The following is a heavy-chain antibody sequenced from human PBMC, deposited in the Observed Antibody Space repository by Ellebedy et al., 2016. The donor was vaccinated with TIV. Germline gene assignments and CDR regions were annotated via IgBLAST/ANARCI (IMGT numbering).Heavy chain of an antibody. J-gene: IGHJ6*02. V-gene: IGHV3-11*04. CDR2: ISSSGSTI. D-gene: IGHD3-16*01. CDR3: ARGMRVMSYYYGMDV. Sequence: PGGSLRLSCAASGFTFSDYYMSWIRQAPGKGLEWVSYISSSGSTIYYADSVKGRFTISRDNAKNSLFLQMNSLRAEDTAVYHCARGMRVMSYYYGMDVWGQGTTVTVSS. CDR1: GFTFSDYY.